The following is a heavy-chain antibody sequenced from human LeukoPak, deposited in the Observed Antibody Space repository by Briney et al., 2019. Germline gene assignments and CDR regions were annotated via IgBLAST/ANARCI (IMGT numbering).Heavy chain of an antibody. Sequence: GGSLRLSCAASGFTFSSYAMSWVRQAPGKGLEWVSAISGSGGSTYYADSVKGQFTISRDNSKNTVYLQMNSLGAEDTAVYYCAREVGITMTSYYYYGMDVWGQGTTVTVSS. CDR3: AREVGITMTSYYYYGMDV. D-gene: IGHD3-22*01. V-gene: IGHV3-23*01. CDR2: ISGSGGST. CDR1: GFTFSSYA. J-gene: IGHJ6*02.